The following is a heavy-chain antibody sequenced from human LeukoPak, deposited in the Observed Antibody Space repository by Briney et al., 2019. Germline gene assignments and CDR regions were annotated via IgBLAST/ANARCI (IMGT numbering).Heavy chain of an antibody. D-gene: IGHD3-10*01. V-gene: IGHV3-20*04. J-gene: IGHJ1*01. CDR1: GFTFDDYG. Sequence: GGSLRLSCAASGFTFDDYGMSWVRQAPGKGLEWVSGINWNGGSTGYADSVKGRFTISRDNAKNSLYLQINSLRAEDTALYYCARGPPWEYGSGSYYNIPGYFQHWGQGTLVTVSS. CDR3: ARGPPWEYGSGSYYNIPGYFQH. CDR2: INWNGGST.